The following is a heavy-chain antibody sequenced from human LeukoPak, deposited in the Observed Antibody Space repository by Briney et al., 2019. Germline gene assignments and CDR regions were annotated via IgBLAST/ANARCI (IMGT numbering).Heavy chain of an antibody. J-gene: IGHJ5*02. CDR1: GFTFSNNW. CDR2: INPDASVR. D-gene: IGHD6-19*01. CDR3: ARVRCCEGSGLMYFDP. Sequence: PGGSLRLSCAASGFTFSNNWMGWFRQAPGTGLEWVANINPDASVRNYADSVRGRFTISRDNAKNSLYLQMDSLTVDDAAVYFCARVRCCEGSGLMYFDPRSQGTLDTVTS. V-gene: IGHV3-7*01.